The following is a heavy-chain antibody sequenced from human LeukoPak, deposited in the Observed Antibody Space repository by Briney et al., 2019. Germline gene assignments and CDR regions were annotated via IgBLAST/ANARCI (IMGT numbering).Heavy chain of an antibody. CDR2: INHSGST. V-gene: IGHV4-34*01. Sequence: SETLSLTCAVYGGSFSGYYWSWIRQPPGKGLEWIGEINHSGSTNYNPSLKSRVTISVDTSKNQFSLKLSSVTAADTAVYYCASIIAVAGMEDYWGQGTLVTVSS. CDR3: ASIIAVAGMEDY. CDR1: GGSFSGYY. D-gene: IGHD6-19*01. J-gene: IGHJ4*02.